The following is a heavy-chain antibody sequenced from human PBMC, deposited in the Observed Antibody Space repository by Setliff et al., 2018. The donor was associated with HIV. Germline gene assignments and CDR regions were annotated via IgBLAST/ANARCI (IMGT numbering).Heavy chain of an antibody. CDR2: INHNKSS. CDR1: GGSVSSVNYY. D-gene: IGHD2-2*01. J-gene: IGHJ4*02. CDR3: ARQKKSSSWSPNDY. Sequence: SETLSLTCSVSGGSVSSVNYYWSWIRQPPGKGLEWIGEINHNKSSDYNPSLKSRVTMSVDTSKNQFSLKVKSVTAADTAVYYCARQKKSSSWSPNDYWGQGTLVTVSS. V-gene: IGHV4-61*01.